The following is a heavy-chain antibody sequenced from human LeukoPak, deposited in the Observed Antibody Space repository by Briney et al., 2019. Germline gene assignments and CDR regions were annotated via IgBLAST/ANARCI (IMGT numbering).Heavy chain of an antibody. V-gene: IGHV4-34*01. Sequence: SETLSLTCAVYGGSFSGYYWSWIRQPPGKGLEWTGEINHSGSTNYNPSLKSRVTISVDTSKNQFSLKLSSVTAADTAVYYCARGYDSSSDAFDIWGQGTMVTVSS. D-gene: IGHD3-22*01. CDR2: INHSGST. J-gene: IGHJ3*02. CDR1: GGSFSGYY. CDR3: ARGYDSSSDAFDI.